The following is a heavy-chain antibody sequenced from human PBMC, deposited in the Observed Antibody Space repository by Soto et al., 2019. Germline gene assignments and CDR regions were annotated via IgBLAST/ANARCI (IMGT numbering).Heavy chain of an antibody. J-gene: IGHJ6*02. CDR2: ISASGGST. D-gene: IGHD6-19*01. CDR3: AKDNGLWLLKKYYSHGLDV. V-gene: IGHV3-23*01. Sequence: GGSLRLSCAASGFTFSSYAMSWVRQAPGKGLEWVSLISASGGSTYYAESVKGRFTISRDNSKNTLYLQVNSLRAGDTAVYYCAKDNGLWLLKKYYSHGLDVWGQGTTVTVSS. CDR1: GFTFSSYA.